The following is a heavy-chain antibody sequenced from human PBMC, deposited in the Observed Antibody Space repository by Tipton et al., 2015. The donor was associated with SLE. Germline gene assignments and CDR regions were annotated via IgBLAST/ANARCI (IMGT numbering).Heavy chain of an antibody. CDR1: GGSISSYY. V-gene: IGHV4-59*01. J-gene: IGHJ2*01. CDR3: ARDPLGYCSGGSCYSWYFDL. D-gene: IGHD2-15*01. Sequence: GLVKPSETLSLTCTVSGGSISSYYWSWIRQPPGKGLEWIGYIYYSGSTNYNPSLKSRVTISVDTSKNQFSLKLSSVTAADTAVYYCARDPLGYCSGGSCYSWYFDLWGRGTLGTVSS. CDR2: IYYSGST.